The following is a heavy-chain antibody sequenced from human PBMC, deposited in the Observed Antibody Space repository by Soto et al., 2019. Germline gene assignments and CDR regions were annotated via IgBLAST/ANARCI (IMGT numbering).Heavy chain of an antibody. Sequence: QVQLVQSGAEVKKPGASVKVSCKASGYTFTSYAISWVRQAPGQGLEWMGWISAHNGNTKYAKKIQGRVTMTTDTSTSTAYMDLRSLRSDDTAVYYCARDVNSGTFDYWGQGTLVTVSS. CDR1: GYTFTSYA. J-gene: IGHJ4*02. V-gene: IGHV1-18*01. CDR3: ARDVNSGTFDY. D-gene: IGHD3-10*01. CDR2: ISAHNGNT.